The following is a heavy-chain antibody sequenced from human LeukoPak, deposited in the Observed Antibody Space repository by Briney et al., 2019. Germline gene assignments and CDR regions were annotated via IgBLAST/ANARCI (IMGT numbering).Heavy chain of an antibody. V-gene: IGHV1-8*01. J-gene: IGHJ5*02. CDR2: MNPNSGDT. D-gene: IGHD1-1*01. CDR3: ARSRIGRKVLNES. Sequence: GASVKVSCKASGYTFTNYDINWVRQATGQGLEWMGWMNPNSGDTGYAEKFQGRVTMTRDTSTNTAYLELTSLTSDDTAVFSCARSRIGRKVLNESWGQGTLVTVSS. CDR1: GYTFTNYD.